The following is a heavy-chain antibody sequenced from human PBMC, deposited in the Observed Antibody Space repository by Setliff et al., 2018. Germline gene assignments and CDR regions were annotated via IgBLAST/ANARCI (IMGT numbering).Heavy chain of an antibody. CDR2: ISSSGSTI. J-gene: IGHJ3*02. CDR1: GFTFSDYY. CDR3: ALSLAAAGHDAFDI. D-gene: IGHD6-13*01. Sequence: PGESLKISCAASGFTFSDYYMSWIRQAPGKGLEWVSYISSSGSTIYYADSVKGRFTISRDNAKNSLYLQMNSLRAEDTAVYYCALSLAAAGHDAFDIWGQGTMVTVSS. V-gene: IGHV3-11*04.